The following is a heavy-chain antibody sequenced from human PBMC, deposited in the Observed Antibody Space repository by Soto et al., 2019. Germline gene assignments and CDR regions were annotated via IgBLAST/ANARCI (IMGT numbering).Heavy chain of an antibody. CDR1: GDSISSHS. Sequence: SETLSLTCTVSGDSISSHSWSWIRQSPGKGLELIGYIYYSGTTNYNPSLKSRVTISVDTPKNQFSLKLSSVTAADTAVYYCARGVKDIVVVPAASFDYWGQGTLVTVSS. D-gene: IGHD2-2*01. CDR2: IYYSGTT. V-gene: IGHV4-59*11. CDR3: ARGVKDIVVVPAASFDY. J-gene: IGHJ4*02.